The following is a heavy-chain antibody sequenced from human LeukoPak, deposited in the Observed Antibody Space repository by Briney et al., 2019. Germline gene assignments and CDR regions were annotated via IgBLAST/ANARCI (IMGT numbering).Heavy chain of an antibody. D-gene: IGHD3-22*01. J-gene: IGHJ3*02. V-gene: IGHV1-8*03. CDR3: ARADSSGYSYNDAFDI. Sequence: ASVKVSCKASGYTFTSYDINWVRQATGQGLEWMGWMNPNSGNTGYAQKFQGRVTITRNTSISTAYMELSSLRSEDTAVYYCARADSSGYSYNDAFDIWGQGTMVTVSS. CDR2: MNPNSGNT. CDR1: GYTFTSYD.